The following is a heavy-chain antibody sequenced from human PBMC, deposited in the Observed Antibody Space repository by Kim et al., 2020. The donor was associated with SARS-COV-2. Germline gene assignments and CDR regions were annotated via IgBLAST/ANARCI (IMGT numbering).Heavy chain of an antibody. J-gene: IGHJ3*02. Sequence: SETLSLTCTVSGASISSSSYYWAWLRQPPGKGLEWIGNIYYTGNTYYDPSLESRITISLDTSKNQFSLELSSVTAADTAGYYCARPSATVTPRAFDIWGQGTVVTVSS. CDR2: IYYTGNT. CDR1: GASISSSSYY. D-gene: IGHD4-17*01. V-gene: IGHV4-39*01. CDR3: ARPSATVTPRAFDI.